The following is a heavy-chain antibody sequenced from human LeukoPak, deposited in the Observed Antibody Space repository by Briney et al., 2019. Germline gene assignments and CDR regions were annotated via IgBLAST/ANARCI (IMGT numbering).Heavy chain of an antibody. J-gene: IGHJ6*03. D-gene: IGHD6-13*01. V-gene: IGHV3-30*04. CDR1: GFTFSSYA. CDR2: ISYDGSNK. Sequence: GGSLRLSCAASGFTFSSYAMHWVRQAPGKGLEWVAVISYDGSNKYYADSVKGRFTISRDNSKNTLYLQMNSLRAEDTAVYYCARDLADSSSSNYYYYYMDVWGKGTTVTVSS. CDR3: ARDLADSSSSNYYYYYMDV.